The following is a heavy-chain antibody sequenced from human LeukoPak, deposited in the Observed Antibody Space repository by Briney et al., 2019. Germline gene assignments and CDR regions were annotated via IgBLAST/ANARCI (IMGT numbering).Heavy chain of an antibody. J-gene: IGHJ4*02. CDR3: ASISYSSGWTN. CDR1: GYTFTGSY. Sequence: ASVKLSCKASGYTFTGSYMNRLRRPPGQGLGGLGWINPNSGGTNYAQKFQGRVTMTRDTSISTAYMELSRLRSDDTAVYYCASISYSSGWTNWGQGTLVTVSS. D-gene: IGHD6-19*01. V-gene: IGHV1-2*02. CDR2: INPNSGGT.